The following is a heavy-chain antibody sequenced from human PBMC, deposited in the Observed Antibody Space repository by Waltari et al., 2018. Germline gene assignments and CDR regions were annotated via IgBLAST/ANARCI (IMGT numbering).Heavy chain of an antibody. Sequence: QVNLVESGGALVQPGGSLRLYCSTPGFTFSTLGMHWVHQAPGKGLELVALIWFDGSDKFYADSVRGRFTISRDNSARTLYLDMDSLRLDDTAMYYCAKDAFGNTYLDFWGQGTLVTVSS. CDR3: AKDAFGNTYLDF. V-gene: IGHV3-30*02. J-gene: IGHJ4*02. CDR1: GFTFSTLG. D-gene: IGHD2-2*02. CDR2: IWFDGSDK.